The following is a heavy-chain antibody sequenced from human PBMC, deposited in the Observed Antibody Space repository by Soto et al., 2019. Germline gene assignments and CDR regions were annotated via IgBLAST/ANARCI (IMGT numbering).Heavy chain of an antibody. V-gene: IGHV3-11*01. J-gene: IGHJ4*02. Sequence: QVLLVESGGGLVKPGGSLRLSCAASVFTFSDHYMTWIRQAPGKGLEWISYISGSGSDIYQADSVKGRFTVSRDNAKNSLYLQMSSLRAEDTAVYYCAGDPYYYASDYWGQGTLVTVSS. CDR2: ISGSGSDI. CDR1: VFTFSDHY. CDR3: AGDPYYYASDY. D-gene: IGHD3-10*01.